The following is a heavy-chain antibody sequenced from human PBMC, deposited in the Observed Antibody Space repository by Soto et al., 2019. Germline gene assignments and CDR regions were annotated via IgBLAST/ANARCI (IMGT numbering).Heavy chain of an antibody. Sequence: GASVKVSCKASGGTFSSYTISWVRQAPGQGLEWMGRIIPILGIANYAQKFQGRVTITADKSTSTAYMELSSLRSEDTAVYYCARGPTIGAFVLDYWGQGTLVTVSS. D-gene: IGHD5-12*01. J-gene: IGHJ4*02. V-gene: IGHV1-69*02. CDR3: ARGPTIGAFVLDY. CDR1: GGTFSSYT. CDR2: IIPILGIA.